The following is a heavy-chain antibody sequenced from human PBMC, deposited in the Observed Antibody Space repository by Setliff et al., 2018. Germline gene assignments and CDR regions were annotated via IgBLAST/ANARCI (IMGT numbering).Heavy chain of an antibody. CDR3: ARSRSNFWSGYFNWFDP. CDR1: GYSFTSYW. V-gene: IGHV5-51*01. D-gene: IGHD3-3*01. J-gene: IGHJ5*02. Sequence: PGESLKISCKGSGYSFTSYWIGWVRQMPGKGLEWMGIIYPGDSDTRYSPSFQGQVTISADKPISTAYLQWSSLKASDTAMYYCARSRSNFWSGYFNWFDPWGQGTLVTVSS. CDR2: IYPGDSDT.